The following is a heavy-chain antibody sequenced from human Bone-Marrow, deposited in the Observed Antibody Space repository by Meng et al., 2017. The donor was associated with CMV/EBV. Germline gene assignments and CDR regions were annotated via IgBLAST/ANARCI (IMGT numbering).Heavy chain of an antibody. Sequence: LRLSCTFSGGSSSSGGYYWSWIRQHPGKGLEWIGYIYYSGSTYYNPSLKSRVTISLDTSKNQLSLKLNSLTTADTALYFCARGRTCVNGVCYDDHNYFGPWGQGTLVTVSS. D-gene: IGHD2-8*01. CDR3: ARGRTCVNGVCYDDHNYFGP. CDR1: GGSSSSGGYY. V-gene: IGHV4-31*03. J-gene: IGHJ5*02. CDR2: IYYSGST.